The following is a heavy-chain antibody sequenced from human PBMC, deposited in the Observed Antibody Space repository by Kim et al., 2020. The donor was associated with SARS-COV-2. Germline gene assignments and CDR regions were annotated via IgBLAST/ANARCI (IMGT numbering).Heavy chain of an antibody. CDR1: GFTFSSYG. CDR3: AKETTNQYDFWSGYYDDYYGMDV. J-gene: IGHJ6*02. D-gene: IGHD3-3*01. CDR2: ISYDGSNK. Sequence: GGSLRLSCAASGFTFSSYGMHWVRQAPGKGLEWVAVISYDGSNKYYADSVKGRFTISRDNSKNTLYLQMNSLRAEDTAVYYCAKETTNQYDFWSGYYDDYYGMDVWGQGTTVTVSS. V-gene: IGHV3-30*18.